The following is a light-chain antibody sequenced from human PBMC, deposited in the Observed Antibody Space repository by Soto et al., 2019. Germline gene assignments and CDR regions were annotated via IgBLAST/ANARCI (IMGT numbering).Light chain of an antibody. CDR2: DAS. Sequence: PGERATLSCRASQSVSSYLAWYQQKPGQAPRLLIYDASNRATGIPARFSGSGSGTDFTLTISSLEPEDFAVYYCQQRSNWPPITFGQGTRLEIX. CDR1: QSVSSY. V-gene: IGKV3-11*01. CDR3: QQRSNWPPIT. J-gene: IGKJ5*01.